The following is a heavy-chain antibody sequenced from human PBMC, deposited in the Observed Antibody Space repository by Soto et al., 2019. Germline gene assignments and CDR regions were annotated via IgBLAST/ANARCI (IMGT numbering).Heavy chain of an antibody. Sequence: GGSLRLSCAASGFTFSSYGMHWVRQAPGKGLEWVAVISYDGSNKYYADSVKGRFTISRDNSKNTLYLQMNSLRAEDTAVYYCAKDLVPSRIAVAGMTGMDVWGQGTTVTVSS. CDR1: GFTFSSYG. D-gene: IGHD6-19*01. V-gene: IGHV3-30*18. CDR2: ISYDGSNK. CDR3: AKDLVPSRIAVAGMTGMDV. J-gene: IGHJ6*02.